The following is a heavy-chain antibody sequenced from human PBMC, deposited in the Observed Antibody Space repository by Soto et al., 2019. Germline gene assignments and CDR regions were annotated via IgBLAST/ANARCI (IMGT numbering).Heavy chain of an antibody. Sequence: QVQLVQSGAEVKKPGASVKVSCKASGYTFTSYAMHWVRQAPGQRLEWMGWISAGNGNTKYSQKFQGRVTIIRHTAASTAYMELINLRSIDRAVYFGASRQGVAVTNDYYYGMDVWGQGTTFTVSS. J-gene: IGHJ6*02. CDR2: ISAGNGNT. CDR3: ASRQGVAVTNDYYYGMDV. V-gene: IGHV1-3*01. D-gene: IGHD6-19*01. CDR1: GYTFTSYA.